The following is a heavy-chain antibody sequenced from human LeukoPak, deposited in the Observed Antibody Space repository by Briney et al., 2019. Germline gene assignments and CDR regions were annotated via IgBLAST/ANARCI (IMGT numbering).Heavy chain of an antibody. V-gene: IGHV3-33*07. CDR3: ARGPVAGSYFDY. Sequence: GRSLRLSCAASGFAFSSYAMYWVRQAPGKGLEWVAVIWYDGSNKYYADSVKGRFTISRDNSKNTLYLQMNSLRAEDTAVYYCARGPVAGSYFDYWGQGTLVTVSS. J-gene: IGHJ4*02. CDR1: GFAFSSYA. D-gene: IGHD6-19*01. CDR2: IWYDGSNK.